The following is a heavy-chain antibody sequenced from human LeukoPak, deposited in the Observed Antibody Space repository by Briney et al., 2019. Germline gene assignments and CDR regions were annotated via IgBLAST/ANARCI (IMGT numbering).Heavy chain of an antibody. J-gene: IGHJ5*02. CDR2: INHSGST. D-gene: IGHD2-2*01. CDR1: GGSFSGYY. Sequence: SETLSLTCAVYGGSFSGYYWSWIRQPPGKGLEWIGEINHSGSTNYNPSLKSRVTISVDTSKDQFSLKLGPVTAADTAVYYCARAHFTNIVVVPAAIKGFDPWGQGTLVTVSS. V-gene: IGHV4-34*01. CDR3: ARAHFTNIVVVPAAIKGFDP.